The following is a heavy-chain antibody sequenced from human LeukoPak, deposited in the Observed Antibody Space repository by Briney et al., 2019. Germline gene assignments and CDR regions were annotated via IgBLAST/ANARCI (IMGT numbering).Heavy chain of an antibody. CDR2: IYYGDSDT. CDR1: GHSFSNSW. Sequence: PGESLKISCKGSGHSFSNSWIAWVRQMPGNGLEWMGSIYYGDSDTRYSPSFQGQVTISADRSISPAYLQWSSLTASDTAMYYCARLRYGTDLRVLGYWGQGTLVTVSS. J-gene: IGHJ4*02. CDR3: ARLRYGTDLRVLGY. D-gene: IGHD1-14*01. V-gene: IGHV5-51*01.